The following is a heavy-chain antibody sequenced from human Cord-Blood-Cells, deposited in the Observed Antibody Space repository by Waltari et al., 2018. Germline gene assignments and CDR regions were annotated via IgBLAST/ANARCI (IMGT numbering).Heavy chain of an antibody. CDR3: GCGATIVNCFDY. CDR1: GGTFSSYA. V-gene: IGHV1-69*12. D-gene: IGHD5-12*01. J-gene: IGHJ4*02. CDR2: INPIFGTA. Sequence: QVQLVQSGAEVKKPGSSVKVPCKASGGTFSSYAISWVRQAPGHGLGGVGGINPIFGTANYAQRFQGRVTITADESTSTAYMELSSLRSEDTAVYDCGCGATIVNCFDYWGQGTLVTVSS.